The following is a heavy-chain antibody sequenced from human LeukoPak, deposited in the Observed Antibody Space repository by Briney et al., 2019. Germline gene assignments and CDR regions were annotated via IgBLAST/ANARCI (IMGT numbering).Heavy chain of an antibody. D-gene: IGHD3/OR15-3a*01. CDR1: GFTFSSYW. Sequence: PGGSLRLSCAASGFTFSSYWMHWVRQAPGKGLEWVSFVTGNGATTYYADSVKGRFTISRENSKSTLYLQMNSLRAEDTAVYYCAETQGYYDFWIDYPDVWGRGTTVTVSS. CDR2: VTGNGATT. J-gene: IGHJ6*02. V-gene: IGHV3-23*01. CDR3: AETQGYYDFWIDYPDV.